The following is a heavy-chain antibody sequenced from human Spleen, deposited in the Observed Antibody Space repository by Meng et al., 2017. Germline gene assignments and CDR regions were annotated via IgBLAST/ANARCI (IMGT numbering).Heavy chain of an antibody. D-gene: IGHD3-22*01. CDR1: GFTVSSNY. CDR2: ISGRSNNI. CDR3: ATVVTYYFET. Sequence: EVQVEESGGGLVQPGGSLRLSCAASGFTVSSNYMNWVRQAPGKGLEWVSSISGRSNNIYYAASVRGRFTISRDNAKNSLYLQMNTLRAEDTAIYYCATVVTYYFETWGQGTLVTVSS. V-gene: IGHV3-21*04. J-gene: IGHJ4*02.